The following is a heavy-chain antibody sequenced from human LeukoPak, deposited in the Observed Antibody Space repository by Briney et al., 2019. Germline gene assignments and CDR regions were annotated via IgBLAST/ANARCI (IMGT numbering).Heavy chain of an antibody. J-gene: IGHJ6*03. CDR1: GYTFTNHA. V-gene: IGHV7-4-1*02. CDR3: ARRSMVQHMDV. D-gene: IGHD3-10*01. Sequence: PAASVKVSCKASGYTFTNHAINWVRQAPGQGLEYMGWINTNTGNPSYAQAFTGRIVFSLDTSVSTAYLEIRSLKAEDSAVYFCARRSMVQHMDVWGKGTTVIVSS. CDR2: INTNTGNP.